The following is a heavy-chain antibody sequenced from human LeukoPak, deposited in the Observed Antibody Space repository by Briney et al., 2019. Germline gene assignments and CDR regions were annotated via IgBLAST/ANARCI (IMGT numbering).Heavy chain of an antibody. D-gene: IGHD4-17*01. Sequence: PGGSLRLSCAASGFTFSSFTMNWVRQAPGKGLVWVSRLNSDGSSTSYADSVKGRFTISRDNAKNTLYLQMNSLRAEDTAVYFCARSHGDYAPFDYWGQGTLVSVSS. CDR2: LNSDGSST. J-gene: IGHJ4*02. V-gene: IGHV3-74*01. CDR3: ARSHGDYAPFDY. CDR1: GFTFSSFT.